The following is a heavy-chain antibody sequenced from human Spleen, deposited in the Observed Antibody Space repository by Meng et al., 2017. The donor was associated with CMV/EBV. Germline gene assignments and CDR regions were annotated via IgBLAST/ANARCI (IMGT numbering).Heavy chain of an antibody. CDR2: INPNSGGT. Sequence: GSVKVSCKPSGYIFSVSYIHWVRQAPGQGLEWMGWINPNSGGTDYARNFKGRVAMTRDTSISTVYMELSRLKSDDTAFYYCARGTAATFNYYYSSPYFNSWGQGTLVTVSS. V-gene: IGHV1-2*02. CDR3: ARGTAATFNYYYSSPYFNS. D-gene: IGHD3-22*01. J-gene: IGHJ4*02. CDR1: GYIFSVSY.